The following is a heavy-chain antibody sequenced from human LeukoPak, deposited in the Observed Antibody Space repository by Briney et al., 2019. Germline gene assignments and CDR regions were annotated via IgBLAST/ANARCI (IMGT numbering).Heavy chain of an antibody. CDR3: ARARTSSSWYDRVDAFDI. Sequence: GGSLRLSCAASGFTFSSYAMHWVRQAPGKGLEWVAVISYDGSNKYYADSVKGRFTISRDNSKNTLYLQMNSLRAEDTAVYYCARARTSSSWYDRVDAFDIWGQGTMVTVSS. CDR1: GFTFSSYA. CDR2: ISYDGSNK. D-gene: IGHD6-13*01. V-gene: IGHV3-30*04. J-gene: IGHJ3*02.